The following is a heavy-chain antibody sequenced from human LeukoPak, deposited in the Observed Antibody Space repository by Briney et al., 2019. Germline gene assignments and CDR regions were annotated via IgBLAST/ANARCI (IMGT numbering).Heavy chain of an antibody. Sequence: GGSLRLSCAASGFIFRNYAMSWVRQAPGKGLEWVPAITGSGDTTYYADSVKGRFTVSRDNSKNTLYVEMNTLRAEDTAVYYCAKWGDYDILTGYYVSDFWGQGTLVTISS. CDR3: AKWGDYDILTGYYVSDF. V-gene: IGHV3-23*01. CDR1: GFIFRNYA. CDR2: ITGSGDTT. J-gene: IGHJ4*02. D-gene: IGHD3-9*01.